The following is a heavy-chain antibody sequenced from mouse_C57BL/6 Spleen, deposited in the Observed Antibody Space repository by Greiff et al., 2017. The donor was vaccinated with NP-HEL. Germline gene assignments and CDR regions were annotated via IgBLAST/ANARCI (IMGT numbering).Heavy chain of an antibody. Sequence: VQLQQSGTVLARPGASVKMSCKTSGYTFTSYWMHWVKQRPGQGLEWIGAIYPGNSDTSYNQKFKGKAKLTAVTSASTAYMELSSLTNEDSAVYYCTRDEAYYSNYVGAWFAYWGQGTLVTVSA. CDR2: IYPGNSDT. D-gene: IGHD2-5*01. CDR3: TRDEAYYSNYVGAWFAY. V-gene: IGHV1-5*01. CDR1: GYTFTSYW. J-gene: IGHJ3*01.